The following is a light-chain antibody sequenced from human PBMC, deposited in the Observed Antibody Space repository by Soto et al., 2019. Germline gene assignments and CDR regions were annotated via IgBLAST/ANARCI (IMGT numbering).Light chain of an antibody. CDR3: QQYHIYSGT. V-gene: IGKV1-5*03. CDR2: KAS. CDR1: QTIDSW. J-gene: IGKJ1*01. Sequence: DIQMTQSPSTLSASVVDRVTITCRAIQTIDSWLAWYQQRPGKPPNLLIYKASTLASGVPSRFSGSGSGTEFTLTINSLQPDDFATYYCQQYHIYSGTFGQGTKVDI.